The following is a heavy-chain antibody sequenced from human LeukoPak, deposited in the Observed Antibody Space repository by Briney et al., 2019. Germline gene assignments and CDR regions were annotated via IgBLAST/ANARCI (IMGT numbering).Heavy chain of an antibody. CDR2: FDPEDGET. Sequence: GASVKVSCKVSGYTLTELSMHWVRQSPGKGLEWMGGFDPEDGETIYAQKFQGRVTMTEDTSTDTAYMELSSLRSEDTAVYYCATGGRIVVVPDDAFDIWGQGTMATVSS. D-gene: IGHD2-2*01. V-gene: IGHV1-24*01. CDR1: GYTLTELS. CDR3: ATGGRIVVVPDDAFDI. J-gene: IGHJ3*02.